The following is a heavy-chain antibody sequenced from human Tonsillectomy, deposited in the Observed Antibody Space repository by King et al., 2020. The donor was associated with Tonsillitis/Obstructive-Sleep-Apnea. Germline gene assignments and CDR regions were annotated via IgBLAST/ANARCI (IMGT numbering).Heavy chain of an antibody. CDR3: AGGLAAAGPFDY. D-gene: IGHD6-13*01. CDR1: GFTFSDYY. CDR2: ISSSSSYT. V-gene: IGHV3-11*06. Sequence: HVQLVESGGGLVKPGGSLRLSCAASGFTFSDYYMSWIRQAPGKGLEWVSYISSSSSYTNYADSVRGRFTISRDNAKNSLYLQMNSLRAEDTAVYYCAGGLAAAGPFDYWGQGTLVTVSS. J-gene: IGHJ4*02.